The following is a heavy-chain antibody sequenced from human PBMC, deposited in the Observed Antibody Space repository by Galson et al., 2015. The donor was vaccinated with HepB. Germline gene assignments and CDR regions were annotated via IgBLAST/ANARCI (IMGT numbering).Heavy chain of an antibody. V-gene: IGHV3-74*01. CDR3: ARVFNDEAAFFDY. CDR1: GFTFSGYW. CDR2: ISSDGSST. J-gene: IGHJ4*02. D-gene: IGHD6-25*01. Sequence: SLRLSCAASGFTFSGYWMHWVRQAPGKGLVWVSRISSDGSSTRYADSVKGRFTISRDNAKNTLYLQMNSLRAEDTAVYYCARVFNDEAAFFDYWGQGTLVTVSS.